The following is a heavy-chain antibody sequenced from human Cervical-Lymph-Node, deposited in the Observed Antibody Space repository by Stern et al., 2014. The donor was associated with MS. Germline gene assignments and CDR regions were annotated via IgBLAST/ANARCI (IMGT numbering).Heavy chain of an antibody. CDR3: VKDISWGGLRHFEY. CDR1: GFTFDDYA. D-gene: IGHD4-17*01. Sequence: VQLMQSGGGLVQPGRSLRLSCAASGFTFDDYAMHWVRQAPGKGLEWVSGISWNSGTIGYADSVKGRFAISRDNAKNSLYLQMNSLRTEDTALYYCVKDISWGGLRHFEYWGQGTLVTVSS. CDR2: ISWNSGTI. J-gene: IGHJ4*02. V-gene: IGHV3-9*01.